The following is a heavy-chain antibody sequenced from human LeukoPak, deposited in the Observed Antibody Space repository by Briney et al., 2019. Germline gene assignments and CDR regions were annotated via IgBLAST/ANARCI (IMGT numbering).Heavy chain of an antibody. CDR1: GYTFTSYD. Sequence: ASVKVSCKASGYTFTSYDINWVRQTPGQGLEWMGWMNPNSGNTAYAPKFQGRVTMTRNTSISTAYMELSSLRSEDTAVYYCARVFRGWYGLDYWGQGTLVTVSS. V-gene: IGHV1-8*01. J-gene: IGHJ4*02. D-gene: IGHD6-19*01. CDR2: MNPNSGNT. CDR3: ARVFRGWYGLDY.